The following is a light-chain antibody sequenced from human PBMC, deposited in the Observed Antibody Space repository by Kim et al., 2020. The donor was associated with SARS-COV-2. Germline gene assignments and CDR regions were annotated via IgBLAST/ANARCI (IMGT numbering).Light chain of an antibody. CDR3: SSYTSSSTSYV. CDR2: DVS. Sequence: QSFTLSCTGTSSDVGGYNYVSWYQQHPGKAPKLMIYDVSNRPSGVSNRFSGSKSGNTASLTISGLQAEDEADYYCSSYTSSSTSYVFGTGTKVTVL. J-gene: IGLJ1*01. V-gene: IGLV2-14*03. CDR1: SSDVGGYNY.